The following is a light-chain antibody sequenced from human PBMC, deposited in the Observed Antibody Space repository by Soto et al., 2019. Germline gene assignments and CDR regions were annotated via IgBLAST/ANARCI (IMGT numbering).Light chain of an antibody. CDR3: QQSYSTPYT. CDR2: AAS. Sequence: DIQMTQSPSSLSASVGDRVTITCRASQSISSYLNWYQQKPGKAPKLLIYAASSLQSGVPSTFSGSGSGTDLTLTISSLQPEHFATYYCQQSYSTPYTFGQGTRLEIK. CDR1: QSISSY. V-gene: IGKV1-39*01. J-gene: IGKJ2*01.